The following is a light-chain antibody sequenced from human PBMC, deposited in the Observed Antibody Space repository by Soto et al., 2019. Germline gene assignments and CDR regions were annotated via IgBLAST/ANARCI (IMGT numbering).Light chain of an antibody. Sequence: IVMTQSPDSLAVSLGEMATINGKSSQRGFYSSNNKNYLAWYQHKPGQPPKLLIYWASTREAGVPDRFSGRESVTDFSLTISRLLAKPVAGYYSPTYYISHSNTSGGGTQVAI. CDR1: QRGFYSSNNKNY. V-gene: IGKV4-1*01. CDR2: WAS. CDR3: PTYYISHSNT. J-gene: IGKJ4*01.